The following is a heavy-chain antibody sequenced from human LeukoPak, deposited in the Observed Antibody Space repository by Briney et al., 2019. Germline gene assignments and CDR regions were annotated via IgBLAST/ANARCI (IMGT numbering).Heavy chain of an antibody. CDR3: ASRAGTMVRGVIIAGWFDP. CDR1: GGSISSSSYY. Sequence: SETLSLTCTVSGGSISSSSYYWGWIRQPPGKGLEWIGSIYYSGSTYYNPSLRSRVTISVDTSKNQFSLKLSSVTAADTAVYYCASRAGTMVRGVIIAGWFDPWGQGTLVTVSS. D-gene: IGHD3-10*01. CDR2: IYYSGST. J-gene: IGHJ5*02. V-gene: IGHV4-39*01.